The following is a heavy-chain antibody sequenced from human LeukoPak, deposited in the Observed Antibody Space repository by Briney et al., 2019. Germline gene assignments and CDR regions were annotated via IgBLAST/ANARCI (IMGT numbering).Heavy chain of an antibody. Sequence: QTGGSLRLSCAASGFTFNSYVMTWVRQAPGKGLEWVSAISGSGGSTYYADSVKGRFTISRDNSKNTLYLQMNSLRAEDTAVYYCAKHRGGEPRYYYYYYYMDVWGKGTTVTVAS. V-gene: IGHV3-23*01. J-gene: IGHJ6*03. CDR3: AKHRGGEPRYYYYYYYMDV. CDR1: GFTFNSYV. CDR2: ISGSGGST. D-gene: IGHD4-17*01.